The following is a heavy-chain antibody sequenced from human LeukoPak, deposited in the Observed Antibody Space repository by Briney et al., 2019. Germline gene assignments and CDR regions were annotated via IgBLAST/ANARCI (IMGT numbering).Heavy chain of an antibody. Sequence: ASVKVSCKASGYTFTGYYMHWVRQAPGQGLEWMGWINPNSGGTNYAQKFQGRVTMTRGTSISTAYMELSRLRSDDTAVYYCARDRAVAGTENWFDPWGQGTLVTVSS. CDR1: GYTFTGYY. J-gene: IGHJ5*02. V-gene: IGHV1-2*02. CDR3: ARDRAVAGTENWFDP. CDR2: INPNSGGT. D-gene: IGHD6-13*01.